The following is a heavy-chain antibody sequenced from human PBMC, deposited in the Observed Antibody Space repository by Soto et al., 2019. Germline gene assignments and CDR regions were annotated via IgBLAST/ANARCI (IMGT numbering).Heavy chain of an antibody. D-gene: IGHD2-15*01. CDR3: ARDGKGGWYYYYGMDV. V-gene: IGHV3-30-3*01. J-gene: IGHJ6*02. CDR2: ISYDGSNK. Sequence: QVQLVESGGGVVQPGRSLRLSCAASGFTFSSYAMHWVRQAPGKGLEWVAVISYDGSNKYYADSVKGRFTISRDNSKNTLYLQMNRLRAEDTAVYYCARDGKGGWYYYYGMDVWGQGTTVTVSS. CDR1: GFTFSSYA.